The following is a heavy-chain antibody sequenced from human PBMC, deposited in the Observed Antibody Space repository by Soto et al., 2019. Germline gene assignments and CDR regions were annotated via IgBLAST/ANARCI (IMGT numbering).Heavy chain of an antibody. V-gene: IGHV3-23*01. D-gene: IGHD4-17*01. CDR2: ISGSGGST. CDR3: AKVGGYGDTYCFAY. J-gene: IGHJ4*02. Sequence: EVQLLESGGGSVQPGGSLRLSCAASGFTFSSYAMSWVRQAPGKGLEWVSAISGSGGSTYYADSVKGRFTISRDNSKNTLYLQMNSLSAADTAVYYCAKVGGYGDTYCFAYSGRGTLVTVSS. CDR1: GFTFSSYA.